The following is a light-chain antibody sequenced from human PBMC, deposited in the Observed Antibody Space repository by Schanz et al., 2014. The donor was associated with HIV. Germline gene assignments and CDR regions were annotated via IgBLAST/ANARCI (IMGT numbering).Light chain of an antibody. J-gene: IGLJ3*02. V-gene: IGLV2-8*01. CDR3: SSYAGSSTFEV. CDR1: SSDVGGYNS. CDR2: EVT. Sequence: QSALTQPPSASGSPGQSVTISCTGTSSDVGGYNSLSWYQQHPGKAPRLIIYEVTKRPSAGVPDRFSGSKSGNTASLTVSGLQAEDEADYYCSSYAGSSTFEVFGGGTKLTVL.